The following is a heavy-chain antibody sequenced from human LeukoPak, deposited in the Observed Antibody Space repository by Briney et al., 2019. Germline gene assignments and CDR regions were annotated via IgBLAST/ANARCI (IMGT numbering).Heavy chain of an antibody. CDR1: GYTFTSYD. CDR3: ARVWDIVVVPAASLFDP. J-gene: IGHJ5*02. Sequence: SVKVSCKASGYTFTSYDINWVQQATGQGLEWMGGIIPIFGTANYAQKFQGRVTITADESTSTAYMELSSLRSEDTAVYYCARVWDIVVVPAASLFDPWGQGTLVTVSS. D-gene: IGHD2-2*01. V-gene: IGHV1-69*13. CDR2: IIPIFGTA.